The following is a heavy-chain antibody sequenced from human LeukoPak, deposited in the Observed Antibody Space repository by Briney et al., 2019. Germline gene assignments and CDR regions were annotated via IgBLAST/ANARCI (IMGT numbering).Heavy chain of an antibody. Sequence: GWSLRLSCAASGFTFSSYTMSWVRQAPGKGLEWVSTITTSDGNTYYADSVKGRFTVSRDNSKKTLYLQLNNLRVEDTAVYYCTGGGSWAYSSTLDFWGQGTLVTVSP. CDR2: ITTSDGNT. V-gene: IGHV3-23*01. CDR3: TGGGSWAYSSTLDF. J-gene: IGHJ4*02. CDR1: GFTFSSYT. D-gene: IGHD2-2*01.